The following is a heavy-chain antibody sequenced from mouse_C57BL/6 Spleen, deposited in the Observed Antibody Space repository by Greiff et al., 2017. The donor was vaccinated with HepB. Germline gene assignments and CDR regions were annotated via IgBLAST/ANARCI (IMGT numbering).Heavy chain of an antibody. Sequence: QVQLKESGAELMKPGASVKLSCKATGYTFTGYWIEWVKQRPGHGLEWIGEILPGSGSTNYNEKFKGKATFTADTSSNTAYMQLSSLTTEDSAIYYCASPFTTVVARTAFAYWGQGTLVTVSA. J-gene: IGHJ3*01. CDR2: ILPGSGST. CDR3: ASPFTTVVARTAFAY. D-gene: IGHD1-1*01. V-gene: IGHV1-9*01. CDR1: GYTFTGYW.